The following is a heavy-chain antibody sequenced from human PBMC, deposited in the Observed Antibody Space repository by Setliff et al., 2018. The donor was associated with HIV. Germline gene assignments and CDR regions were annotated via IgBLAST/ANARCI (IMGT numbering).Heavy chain of an antibody. CDR2: INHSGST. CDR1: GGSFSGYY. V-gene: IGHV4-34*01. J-gene: IGHJ4*02. D-gene: IGHD3-3*01. CDR3: ARADFWSGYFNFDF. Sequence: SETLSLTCAVYGGSFSGYYWSWIRQPPGKGLEWIGEINHSGSTNYNPSLKSRVAISVDTSENQFSVKLSSVTAADTAVYYCARADFWSGYFNFDFWGQGTLVTVSS.